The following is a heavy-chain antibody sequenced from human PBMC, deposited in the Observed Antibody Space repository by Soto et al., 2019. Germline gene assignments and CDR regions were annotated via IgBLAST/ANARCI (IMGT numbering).Heavy chain of an antibody. D-gene: IGHD1-26*01. V-gene: IGHV5-51*01. J-gene: IGHJ4*02. CDR1: GYSFTTYW. Sequence: LGESLKISCKSYGYSFTTYWIAWVRQMPGKGLEWMGSIHPGESDTRYSPSFQGQVTISADRSITTAYLQWSSLKASDTAMYYCARFIVGATNDYFDNWGQGTLVTVSS. CDR3: ARFIVGATNDYFDN. CDR2: IHPGESDT.